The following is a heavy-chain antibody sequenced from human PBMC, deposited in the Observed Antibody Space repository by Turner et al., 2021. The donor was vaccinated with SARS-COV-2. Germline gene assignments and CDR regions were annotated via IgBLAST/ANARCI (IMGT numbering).Heavy chain of an antibody. Sequence: QLQLQESGPGLVKPLETLSLTCTVSGGSISSSSYYWGWIRQPPGKGLEWIGSIYYSGSTYYNPSLKSRVTISVDTSKNQFSLKLSSVTAADTAVYYCATPSVSYDSSGYFHFDLWGRGTLVTVSS. D-gene: IGHD3-22*01. CDR3: ATPSVSYDSSGYFHFDL. CDR2: IYYSGST. CDR1: GGSISSSSYY. J-gene: IGHJ2*01. V-gene: IGHV4-39*01.